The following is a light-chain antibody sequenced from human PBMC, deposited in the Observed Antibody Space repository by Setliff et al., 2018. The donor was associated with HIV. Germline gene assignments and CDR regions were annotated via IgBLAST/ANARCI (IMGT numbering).Light chain of an antibody. CDR3: QSYDSNLSGHYV. CDR2: GNS. V-gene: IGLV1-40*01. Sequence: QSVLTQPPSVSGAPGQRVTISCTGSSSNIGAGYDVHWYQQLPGTAPKLLIYGNSNRPSGVPDRFSGSKSGTSASLAITGLQAEDEADYYCQSYDSNLSGHYVFGTGTKVTVL. J-gene: IGLJ1*01. CDR1: SSNIGAGYD.